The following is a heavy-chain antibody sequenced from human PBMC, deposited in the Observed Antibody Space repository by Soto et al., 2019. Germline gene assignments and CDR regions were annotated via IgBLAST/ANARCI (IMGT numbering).Heavy chain of an antibody. J-gene: IGHJ3*01. CDR1: GFSLNTFGVG. CDR2: VYWDDDK. Sequence: QITLKESGPTLVKPTQTLTLTCTFSGFSLNTFGVGVGWIRQPPGKALECLGVVYWDDDKRYSPSLKTRLSITEDSSKNQSVLTMTNMDTMDPATYYCARRLNLDAFDFWGQGTMVAVSS. V-gene: IGHV2-5*02. CDR3: ARRLNLDAFDF.